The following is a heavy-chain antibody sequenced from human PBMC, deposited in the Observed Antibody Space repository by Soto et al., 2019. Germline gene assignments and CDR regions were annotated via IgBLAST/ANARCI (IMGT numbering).Heavy chain of an antibody. CDR2: IYYSGST. CDR1: GGSISSYY. D-gene: IGHD2-21*02. V-gene: IGHV4-59*08. Sequence: PSETLSLTCTASGGSISSYYLSWIRQPPGKGLEWIGYIYYSGSTNYNPSLKSRVTISVDTSKNQFSLKLSSVTAAHTAVYYCARHGHYCGGDCYSFDYWGQGTLVTVSS. CDR3: ARHGHYCGGDCYSFDY. J-gene: IGHJ4*02.